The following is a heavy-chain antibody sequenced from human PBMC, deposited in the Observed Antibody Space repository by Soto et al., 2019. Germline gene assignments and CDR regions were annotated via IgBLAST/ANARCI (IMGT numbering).Heavy chain of an antibody. D-gene: IGHD3-3*01. Sequence: GGSLRLSCAASGFTFSTFWMSWVRQAPGKGLEWVANIKQDGSEKYYVDSVKGRFTISRDNAKNSLYLQMNSLRVEDTAVYYCARVPTIFGVVITSDYWGQGTLVTSPQ. CDR2: IKQDGSEK. CDR3: ARVPTIFGVVITSDY. V-gene: IGHV3-7*03. CDR1: GFTFSTFW. J-gene: IGHJ4*02.